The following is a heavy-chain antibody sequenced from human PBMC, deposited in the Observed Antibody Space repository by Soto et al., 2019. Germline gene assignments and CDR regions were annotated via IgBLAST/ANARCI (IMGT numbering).Heavy chain of an antibody. J-gene: IGHJ4*02. V-gene: IGHV3-48*02. CDR2: ISFGSSTK. CDR1: GFTFSNAW. CDR3: VTDLNWQGH. Sequence: GGSLRLSCAASGFTFSNAWMNWVRQAPGKGLECVSSISFGSSTKYYVDSVKGRFTISRDNAKNSLYLQMNSLRDEDSAVYYCVTDLNWQGHWGQGTLVTVSS.